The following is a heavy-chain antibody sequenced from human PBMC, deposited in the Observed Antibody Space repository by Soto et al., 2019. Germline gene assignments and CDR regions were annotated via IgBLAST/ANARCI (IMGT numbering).Heavy chain of an antibody. Sequence: QVQLQESGPGLVKPSQTLSLTCTVSGGSISSGGYYWSWIRQHPGKGLEWIGYIYYSGSTYYNPSLKSRVTISVDTSKNQFSLKLSSVTAADTAVYYCARANYDFWSGETHYYGMDVWGQGTTVTVSS. D-gene: IGHD3-3*01. CDR3: ARANYDFWSGETHYYGMDV. CDR1: GGSISSGGYY. J-gene: IGHJ6*02. V-gene: IGHV4-31*03. CDR2: IYYSGST.